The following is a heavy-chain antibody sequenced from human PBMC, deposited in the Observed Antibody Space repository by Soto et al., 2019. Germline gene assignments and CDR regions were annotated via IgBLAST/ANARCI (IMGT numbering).Heavy chain of an antibody. CDR3: ARGRLLWFGGPGDWFDP. CDR1: GFTFSSYW. CDR2: INSDGSST. V-gene: IGHV3-74*01. D-gene: IGHD3-10*01. Sequence: EVQLVESGGGLVQPGGSLRLSCAASGFTFSSYWMHWVRQAPGKGLVWVSRINSDGSSTSYADSVKGRFTISRDNAKNTLYLQMNSLRAEDTAVYYCARGRLLWFGGPGDWFDPWGQGTLVTVSS. J-gene: IGHJ5*02.